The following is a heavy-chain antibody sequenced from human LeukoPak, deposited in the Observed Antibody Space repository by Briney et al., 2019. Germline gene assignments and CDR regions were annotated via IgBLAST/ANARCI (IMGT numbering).Heavy chain of an antibody. J-gene: IGHJ6*02. CDR1: GGTFSSYA. Sequence: ASVKVSCKASGGTFSSYAINWVRQAPGQGLEWMGGIIPIFGTANYAQQFQGRVSITADESTSTAYMELSSLRSEDTAVYYCARSKNYYDSSGYDRYYYYGVDVWGQGTTVTVSS. CDR2: IIPIFGTA. V-gene: IGHV1-69*01. CDR3: ARSKNYYDSSGYDRYYYYGVDV. D-gene: IGHD3-22*01.